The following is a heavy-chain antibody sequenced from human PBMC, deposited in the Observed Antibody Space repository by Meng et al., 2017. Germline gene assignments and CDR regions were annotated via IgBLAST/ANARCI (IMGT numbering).Heavy chain of an antibody. Sequence: ASVKVSCKASGYTFTSYGISWVRQAPGQGLEWMGWISAYNGNTNYAQKLQGRVTMTTDTSTSTAYMELRSLRSDDTAVYYCARLARCCSGGSCYYYYGMDVWGQGTTVTVSS. CDR3: ARLARCCSGGSCYYYYGMDV. CDR1: GYTFTSYG. D-gene: IGHD2-15*01. V-gene: IGHV1-18*01. CDR2: ISAYNGNT. J-gene: IGHJ6*02.